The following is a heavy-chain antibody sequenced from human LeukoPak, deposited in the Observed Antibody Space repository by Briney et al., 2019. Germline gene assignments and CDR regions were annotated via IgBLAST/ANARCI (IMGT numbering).Heavy chain of an antibody. D-gene: IGHD2-2*01. CDR3: ARDQRYCSSSSCPWEPFDY. Sequence: QPGRSLRLSCAASGFTFSSYWMSWVRQAPGKGLEWVANIKQDGSERYYVDSVKGRFTISRDNAKNSLYLQMNSLRAEDTAVYYCARDQRYCSSSSCPWEPFDYWGQGTLVTVSS. CDR1: GFTFSSYW. V-gene: IGHV3-7*05. J-gene: IGHJ4*02. CDR2: IKQDGSER.